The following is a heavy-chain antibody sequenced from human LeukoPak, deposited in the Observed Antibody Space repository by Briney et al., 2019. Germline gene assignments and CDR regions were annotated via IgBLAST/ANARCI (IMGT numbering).Heavy chain of an antibody. CDR3: AKDRRYYGSASIRRYAFDI. D-gene: IGHD3-10*01. Sequence: GGSLRLSCAASGFTFSSYWMSWVRQAQGKGREGVANIKKDGSEKYYVDSVKGRFTISRDNSKDTLYLQMKSLRGEETGVYVCAKDRRYYGSASIRRYAFDIWGQGTMVTVSS. CDR1: GFTFSSYW. J-gene: IGHJ3*02. V-gene: IGHV3-7*01. CDR2: IKKDGSEK.